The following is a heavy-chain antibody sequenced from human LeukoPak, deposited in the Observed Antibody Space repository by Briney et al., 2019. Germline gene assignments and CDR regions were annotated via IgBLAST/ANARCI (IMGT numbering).Heavy chain of an antibody. Sequence: PSETLSLTCTVSGGSISSSSYYWGWIRQPPGKGLEWIGNIYYSGSTYYNPSLKSRVTISVDTSKNQFSLKLNSVTAADTAVYYCARLFLPLLGYYFDYWGQGTLVTVSS. CDR1: GGSISSSSYY. J-gene: IGHJ4*02. D-gene: IGHD2/OR15-2a*01. CDR3: ARLFLPLLGYYFDY. V-gene: IGHV4-39*01. CDR2: IYYSGST.